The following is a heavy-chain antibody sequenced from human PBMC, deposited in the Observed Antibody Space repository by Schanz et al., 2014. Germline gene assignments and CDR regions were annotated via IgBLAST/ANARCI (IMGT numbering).Heavy chain of an antibody. CDR3: ARDRRFVDRDDLYYFDS. CDR2: ISVYNHNK. J-gene: IGHJ4*02. CDR1: GYIFINSG. Sequence: QIQLVQSGPEVKKPGATVKVSCKASGYIFINSGISWVRQAPGQGLEWMGWISVYNHNKEYDQKFQGRVTMTTDTSTSTAYMALTDLRADDTAVYYGARDRRFVDRDDLYYFDSWGQGTLVTVSS. D-gene: IGHD3-3*01. V-gene: IGHV1-18*01.